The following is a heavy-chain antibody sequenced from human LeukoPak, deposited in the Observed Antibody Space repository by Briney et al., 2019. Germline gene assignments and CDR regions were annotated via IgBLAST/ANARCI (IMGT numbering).Heavy chain of an antibody. D-gene: IGHD4-17*01. J-gene: IGHJ5*02. Sequence: SETLSLTCTVSGGSISSTSYYWGWIRQPPGKGLEWIGSLYYSGSTYYNPSLKSRVTISVDTSKNQFSLKLSSVTAADTAVYYCARDCGDYTGSNWFDPWGQGTLVTVSS. V-gene: IGHV4-39*07. CDR1: GGSISSTSYY. CDR3: ARDCGDYTGSNWFDP. CDR2: LYYSGST.